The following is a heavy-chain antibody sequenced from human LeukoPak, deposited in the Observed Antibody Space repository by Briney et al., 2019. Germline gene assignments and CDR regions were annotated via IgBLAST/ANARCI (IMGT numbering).Heavy chain of an antibody. D-gene: IGHD6-19*01. CDR3: ARVGIAVAGQYFDY. J-gene: IGHJ4*02. V-gene: IGHV1-69*06. Sequence: ASVKVSCKASGGTFISYAISWVRQTPGQRLKWMGGIIPIFGTASYAQKFQGRVTITADKSTSTAYMELSSLRSEDTAVYYCARVGIAVAGQYFDYWGQGTLVTVSS. CDR1: GGTFISYA. CDR2: IIPIFGTA.